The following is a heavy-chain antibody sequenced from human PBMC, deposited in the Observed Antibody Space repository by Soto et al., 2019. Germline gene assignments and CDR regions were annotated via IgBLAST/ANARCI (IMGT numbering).Heavy chain of an antibody. V-gene: IGHV3-7*01. CDR1: GFTFSSYW. CDR3: ARDPLGNYYYYYMDV. Sequence: PGGSLRLSCAASGFTFSSYWMSWVRQAPGKGLEWVANIKQDGSEKYYVDSVKGRLTISRDNAKNSLYLQMNSLRAEDTAVYYCARDPLGNYYYYYMDVWGKGTTVTVSS. J-gene: IGHJ6*03. D-gene: IGHD1-26*01. CDR2: IKQDGSEK.